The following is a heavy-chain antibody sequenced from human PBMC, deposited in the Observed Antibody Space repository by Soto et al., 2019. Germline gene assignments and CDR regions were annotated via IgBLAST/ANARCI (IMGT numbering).Heavy chain of an antibody. V-gene: IGHV1-8*01. J-gene: IGHJ4*02. CDR1: GYTFISYD. CDR3: ARGYGYIFDY. D-gene: IGHD5-12*01. Sequence: QVQLVQSGAEVKKPGASVKVSCKASGYTFISYDINWVRQATGQGLEWMGWMNPNTGDTGYAQKFQGRVTMTRNTSINTANLELSSLRSDDTAVYFCARGYGYIFDYWGQGTLVTVSS. CDR2: MNPNTGDT.